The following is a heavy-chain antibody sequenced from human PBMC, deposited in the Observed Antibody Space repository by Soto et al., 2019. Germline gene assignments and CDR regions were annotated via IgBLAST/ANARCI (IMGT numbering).Heavy chain of an antibody. V-gene: IGHV1-2*02. CDR3: RVTGVSEVDY. Sequence: ASVKVSCKTSGYTFSGFYIHWVRQAPGQGLESMGWVYPDSGGTDYAQKFQGRVTMTRDTSISTAYMELSRLRSDDTAVYYCRVTGVSEVDYWGQGTMVTVYS. J-gene: IGHJ4*02. D-gene: IGHD2-8*01. CDR1: GYTFSGFY. CDR2: VYPDSGGT.